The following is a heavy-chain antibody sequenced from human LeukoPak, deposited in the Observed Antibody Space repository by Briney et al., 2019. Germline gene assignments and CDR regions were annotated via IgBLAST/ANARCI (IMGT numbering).Heavy chain of an antibody. V-gene: IGHV1-8*01. CDR3: ARTRVGYFDWLFVFDY. CDR2: MNPNSGNT. D-gene: IGHD3-9*01. J-gene: IGHJ4*02. CDR1: GYTFTSYD. Sequence: GASVRVSCKASGYTFTSYDINWMRQATGQGLEWMGWMNPNSGNTGYARKFQGRVTMTRNTSISTAYMELSSLRSEDTAVCYCARTRVGYFDWLFVFDYWGQGTLVTVSS.